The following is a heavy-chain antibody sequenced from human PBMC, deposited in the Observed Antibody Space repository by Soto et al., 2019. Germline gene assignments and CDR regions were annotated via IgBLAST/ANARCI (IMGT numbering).Heavy chain of an antibody. CDR2: INAGNGNT. V-gene: IGHV1-3*05. CDR1: GYTFTSYA. CDR3: ARIFGVPRGRLSDGMDV. Sequence: QVQLVQSGAEEKKPGASVKVSCKASGYTFTSYAMHWVRQAPGQRLEWMGWINAGNGNTKYSQKFQGRVTITRDTSASTAYMELSSLRSEDTAVYYCARIFGVPRGRLSDGMDVWGQGTTVTVSS. D-gene: IGHD3-3*01. J-gene: IGHJ6*02.